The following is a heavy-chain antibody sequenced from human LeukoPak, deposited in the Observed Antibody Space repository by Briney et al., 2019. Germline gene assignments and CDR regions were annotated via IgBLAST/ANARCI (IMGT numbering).Heavy chain of an antibody. D-gene: IGHD5-12*01. CDR1: GGSFSGYY. V-gene: IGHV4-34*01. J-gene: IGHJ4*02. Sequence: SETLSLTCAVYGGSFSGYYWSWIRQPPGKGLEWIGEINHSGSTNYNPSLKSRVTISVDTSKNQFSLKLSSVTAADTAVYYCAGGTLDIVATTPLYFDYWGQGTLVTVSS. CDR2: INHSGST. CDR3: AGGTLDIVATTPLYFDY.